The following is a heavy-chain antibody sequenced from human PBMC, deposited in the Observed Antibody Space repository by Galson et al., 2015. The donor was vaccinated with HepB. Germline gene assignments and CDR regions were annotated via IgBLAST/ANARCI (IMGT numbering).Heavy chain of an antibody. J-gene: IGHJ5*01. Sequence: CAISGDSVSINSAGWNWIRQSPSRGLEWLGRTYYRSKWYSDYAVSMKSRITFNPDTSKNQITLQLKSVTPDDTAVYHCARGEIALNSYDSWGQGTLVTVSS. CDR1: GDSVSINSAG. CDR2: TYYRSKWYS. CDR3: ARGEIALNSYDS. V-gene: IGHV6-1*01. D-gene: IGHD2/OR15-2a*01.